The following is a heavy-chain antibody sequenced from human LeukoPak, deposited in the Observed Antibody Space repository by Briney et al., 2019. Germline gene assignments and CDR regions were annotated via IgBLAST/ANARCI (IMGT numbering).Heavy chain of an antibody. CDR2: ISAYNGNT. V-gene: IGHV1-18*01. J-gene: IGHJ3*02. Sequence: ASVKVSCKASGYTFTSYGISWVRQAPGQGLEWMGWISAYNGNTNYAQKLQGRVTMTTDTSTSTAYMELRSLRSDDTAVYYCAREGTTVVTPSHAFDIWGQGTMVTVSS. D-gene: IGHD4-23*01. CDR1: GYTFTSYG. CDR3: AREGTTVVTPSHAFDI.